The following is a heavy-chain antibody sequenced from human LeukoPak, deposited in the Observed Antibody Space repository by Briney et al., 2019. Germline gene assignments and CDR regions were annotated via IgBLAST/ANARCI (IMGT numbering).Heavy chain of an antibody. V-gene: IGHV3-21*01. CDR1: GFTFSSYS. CDR3: ARGGMTYYDYVWGSYPLAY. Sequence: GGSLRLSCAASGFTFSSYSMNWVRQAPGKGLEWVSSISSSSSYIYYADSMKGRFTISRDNAKNSLYLQMNSLRAEDTAVYYCARGGMTYYDYVWGSYPLAYWGQGTLVTVSS. D-gene: IGHD3-16*02. CDR2: ISSSSSYI. J-gene: IGHJ4*02.